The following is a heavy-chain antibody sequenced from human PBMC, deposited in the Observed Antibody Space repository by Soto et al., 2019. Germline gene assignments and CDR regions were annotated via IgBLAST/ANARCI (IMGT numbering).Heavy chain of an antibody. CDR3: ARVIPFPYGDYEDY. V-gene: IGHV1-18*01. CDR2: ISAYNGNT. J-gene: IGHJ4*02. CDR1: GYTFTSYG. Sequence: ASVKVSCKASGYTFTSYGISWVRQVPGQGLEWMGWISAYNGNTNYAQKLQGRVTMTTDTSTSTAYMELRSLRSDDTAVYYCARVIPFPYGDYEDYWGQGTLVTVSS. D-gene: IGHD4-17*01.